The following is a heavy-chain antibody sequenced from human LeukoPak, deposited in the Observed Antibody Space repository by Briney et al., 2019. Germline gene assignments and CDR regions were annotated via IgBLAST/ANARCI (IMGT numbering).Heavy chain of an antibody. J-gene: IGHJ6*02. D-gene: IGHD6-13*01. CDR1: GFTFSXXX. CDR3: ARVLSSSWGAYYYYGMDV. V-gene: IGHV3-11*06. CDR2: XXXRSSYT. Sequence: GGSLRLSCAASGFTFSXXXXXXXRXXXXXXXXXXXXXXXRSSYTKYADSVGXXXXXSRDNAKNSLYLQMNSLRAEDTAAYYCARVLSSSWGAYYYYGMDVWGQGTTVTVSS.